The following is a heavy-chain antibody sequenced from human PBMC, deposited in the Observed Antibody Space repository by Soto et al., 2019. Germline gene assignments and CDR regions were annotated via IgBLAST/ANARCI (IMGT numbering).Heavy chain of an antibody. V-gene: IGHV5-51*01. J-gene: IGHJ3*02. CDR1: LDSFTSHW. Sequence: LGEFLKVSSNGALDSFTSHWICCLLAMQMRGLDAMFIIYPGDSDTRYSPSFQGQVTISADKSISTAYLQWSSLKASDTAMYYCARQGLRYYYDSSGTFTEDAFDSWAQGTMVNVS. CDR2: IYPGDSDT. CDR3: ARQGLRYYYDSSGTFTEDAFDS. D-gene: IGHD3-22*01.